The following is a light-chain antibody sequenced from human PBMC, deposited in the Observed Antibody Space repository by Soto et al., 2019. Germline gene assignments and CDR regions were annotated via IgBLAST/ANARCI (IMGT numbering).Light chain of an antibody. CDR2: AAS. V-gene: IGKV1-39*01. CDR1: QSISSY. J-gene: IGKJ1*01. Sequence: DIQMTQSPSSLSASVGDRVTITCRASQSISSYLNWYQQKPGKAPKLLIYAASSLQSGVPSRFSGSGSGTDVTRTISSLQPEDFATYYWQQSYSTPWTCGQGTKVEIK. CDR3: QQSYSTPWT.